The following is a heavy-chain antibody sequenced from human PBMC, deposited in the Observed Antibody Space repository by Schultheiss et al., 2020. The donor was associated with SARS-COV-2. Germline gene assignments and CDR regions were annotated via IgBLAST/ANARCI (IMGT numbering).Heavy chain of an antibody. CDR3: ARDERKIYYYYGMDV. J-gene: IGHJ6*02. CDR2: IYTSGST. V-gene: IGHV4-4*07. D-gene: IGHD1-1*01. CDR1: GGSISSYY. Sequence: SETLSLTCTVSGGSISSYYWSWIRQPPGKGLEWIGRIYTSGSTNYNPSLKSRVTISVDTSKNQFSLKLSSVTAADTAVYYCARDERKIYYYYGMDVWGQGTTVTVSS.